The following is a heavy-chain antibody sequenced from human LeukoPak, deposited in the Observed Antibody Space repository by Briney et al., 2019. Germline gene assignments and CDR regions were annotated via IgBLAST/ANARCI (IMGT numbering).Heavy chain of an antibody. CDR2: ISYDGSNK. CDR1: GFTFSSYA. Sequence: GGSLRLSCAASGFTFSSYAMHWVRQAPGKGLEWVAVISYDGSNKYYADSVKGRFTISRDNSKNTLYLQMNSLRAEDTAVYYCARDQRDSSGWYYYYMDVWGKGTTVTVSS. J-gene: IGHJ6*03. V-gene: IGHV3-30*14. CDR3: ARDQRDSSGWYYYYMDV. D-gene: IGHD6-19*01.